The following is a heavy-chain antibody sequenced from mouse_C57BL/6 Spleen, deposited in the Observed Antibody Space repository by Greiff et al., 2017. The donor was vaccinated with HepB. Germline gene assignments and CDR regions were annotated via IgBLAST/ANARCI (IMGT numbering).Heavy chain of an antibody. D-gene: IGHD1-1*01. Sequence: EVQGVESGPELVKPGASVKMSCKASGYTFTDYNMHWVKQSHGKSLEWIGYINPNNGGTSYNQKFKGKATLTVNKSSSTAYMELRSLTSEDSAVYYCASGNYGSSLSDYWGQGTTLTVSS. CDR2: INPNNGGT. CDR3: ASGNYGSSLSDY. CDR1: GYTFTDYN. J-gene: IGHJ2*01. V-gene: IGHV1-22*01.